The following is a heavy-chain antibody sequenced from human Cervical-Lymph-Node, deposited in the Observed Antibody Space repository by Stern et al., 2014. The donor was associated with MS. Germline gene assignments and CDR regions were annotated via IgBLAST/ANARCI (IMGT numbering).Heavy chain of an antibody. CDR1: GFTFSSYA. CDR3: ARDTYYYDSSGYADY. D-gene: IGHD3-22*01. CDR2: ISYDGSNK. Sequence: VQLVESGGGVVQPGRSLRLSCAASGFTFSSYAMHWVRQAPGKGLEWVAVISYDGSNKYYADSVKGRFTISRDNSKNTLYLQMNSLRAEDTAVYYCARDTYYYDSSGYADYWGQGTLVTVSS. J-gene: IGHJ4*02. V-gene: IGHV3-30*04.